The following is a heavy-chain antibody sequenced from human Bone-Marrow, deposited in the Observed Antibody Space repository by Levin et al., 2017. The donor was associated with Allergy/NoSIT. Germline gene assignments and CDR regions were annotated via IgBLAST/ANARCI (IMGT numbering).Heavy chain of an antibody. J-gene: IGHJ3*02. Sequence: GGSLRLSCAASGFTFSSYVMTWVRQAPGKGLEWVSLITGSGDSTYYVDSVKGRFTISRDNSENTLYLQMNNLRAEDTAMYYCAKDKYSTIGDAFDNWGQGTMVTVS. V-gene: IGHV3-23*01. CDR1: GFTFSSYV. CDR2: ITGSGDST. CDR3: AKDKYSTIGDAFDN. D-gene: IGHD3-10*01.